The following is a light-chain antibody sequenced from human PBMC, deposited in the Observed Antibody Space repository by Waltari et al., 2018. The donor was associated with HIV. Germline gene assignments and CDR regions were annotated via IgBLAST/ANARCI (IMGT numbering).Light chain of an antibody. Sequence: QSVLPQPPSASGTAGHRVTISCSASISDTGSNTINWYQQLPGTAPKLLIYNNDQRPSGVPDRFSASKSGTSASLAISGLRSEDEADYYCATWDDSLDGPMFGGGTKLTVL. CDR3: ATWDDSLDGPM. CDR2: NND. CDR1: ISDTGSNT. J-gene: IGLJ3*02. V-gene: IGLV1-44*01.